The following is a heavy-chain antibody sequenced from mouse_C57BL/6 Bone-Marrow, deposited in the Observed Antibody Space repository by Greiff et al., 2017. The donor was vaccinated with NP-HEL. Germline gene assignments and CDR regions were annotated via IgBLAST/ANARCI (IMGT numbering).Heavy chain of an antibody. V-gene: IGHV5-12*01. CDR1: GFTFSDYY. J-gene: IGHJ3*01. CDR3: ARHGDWDWFAY. D-gene: IGHD4-1*01. CDR2: ISNGGGST. Sequence: EVKLMESGGGLVQPGGSLKLSCAASGFTFSDYYMYWVRQTPEKRLEWVAYISNGGGSTYYPDTVKGRFTISRDNAKNTLYLQMSRLKSEDTAMYYCARHGDWDWFAYWGQGTLVTVSA.